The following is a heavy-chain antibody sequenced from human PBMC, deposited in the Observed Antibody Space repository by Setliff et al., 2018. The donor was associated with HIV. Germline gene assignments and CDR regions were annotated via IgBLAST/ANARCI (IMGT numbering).Heavy chain of an antibody. CDR3: AKPLTQWGVSPYHYAVDV. Sequence: AGGSLRLSCAASGFAFDNYCMTWVRQAPGKGLEWVSAIGGSTGSTYYADSVKGRFTISTDNSKNTLYLQMNSLRAEDTAVYYCAKPLTQWGVSPYHYAVDVWGQGTTVTVS. J-gene: IGHJ6*02. CDR2: IGGSTGST. D-gene: IGHD1-26*01. CDR1: GFAFDNYC. V-gene: IGHV3-23*01.